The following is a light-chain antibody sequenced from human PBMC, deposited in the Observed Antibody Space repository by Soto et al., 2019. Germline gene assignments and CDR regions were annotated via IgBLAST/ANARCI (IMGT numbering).Light chain of an antibody. CDR1: QSISSY. V-gene: IGKV1-39*01. Sequence: DIQMTQSPSSLSASVGDRVTITCRASQSISSYLNWYQQKPGKAPKLLIYAASSLQSGVPSRFSGSGSGTDFTLTISRLQPEDFATYYCQQSYSRETFGQGTKVEIK. J-gene: IGKJ1*01. CDR3: QQSYSRET. CDR2: AAS.